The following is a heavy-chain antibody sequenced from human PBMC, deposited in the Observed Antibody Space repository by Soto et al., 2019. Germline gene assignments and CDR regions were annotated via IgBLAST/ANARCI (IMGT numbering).Heavy chain of an antibody. D-gene: IGHD5-12*01. Sequence: PGGSLRLSCAASGFTFSSYAMSWVRQAPGKGQEWVSAISGSGGSTYYADSVKGRVTISRDNSKNPLYLQMNSLRAEDTAVYYCAIFFRGYDRLRHRLDVWGQGTTVNVSS. V-gene: IGHV3-23*01. CDR2: ISGSGGST. CDR1: GFTFSSYA. CDR3: AIFFRGYDRLRHRLDV. J-gene: IGHJ6*02.